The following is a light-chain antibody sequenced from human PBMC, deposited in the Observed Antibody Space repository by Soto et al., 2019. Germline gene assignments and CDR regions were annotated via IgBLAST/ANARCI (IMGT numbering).Light chain of an antibody. CDR3: HQYASTYT. Sequence: EIVLTQSPGTLSLSPGERATLSCRASQSVSSTYLAWYQQKPGQAPRLLIYGASSMDTGIPYRFSGSGSGTDFTLTSSRLEPDDFAVYYCHQYASTYTFGLGTKLEIK. J-gene: IGKJ2*01. CDR1: QSVSSTY. CDR2: GAS. V-gene: IGKV3-20*01.